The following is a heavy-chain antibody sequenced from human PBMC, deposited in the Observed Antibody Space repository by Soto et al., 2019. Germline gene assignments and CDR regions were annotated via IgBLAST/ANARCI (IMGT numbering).Heavy chain of an antibody. CDR2: IHYSGST. V-gene: IGHV4-59*08. CDR3: ARSLDDFWTGYYAY. D-gene: IGHD3-3*01. Sequence: PSETLSLTCTVSGDSITIYYWSWIRQPPGKGLEWIGHIHYSGSTNYNPSLKSRVTISKDTSKNQLSLRLASMTAADTALYYCARSLDDFWTGYYAYWGLGILVTVSS. CDR1: GDSITIYY. J-gene: IGHJ4*02.